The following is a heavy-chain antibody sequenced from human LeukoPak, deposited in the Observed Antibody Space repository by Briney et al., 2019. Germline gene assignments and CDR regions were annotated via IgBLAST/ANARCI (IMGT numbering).Heavy chain of an antibody. Sequence: PGGSLRLSCAASGFTLSNSWMHWVRQAPGKGLVWVSRIDPDGNTDYADSVKGRFTISRDTSKDTLYLQMNSLRADDTAVYYCARDGFNDRSGDNDGFDMWGQGTMVTVSS. J-gene: IGHJ3*02. CDR1: GFTLSNSW. CDR3: ARDGFNDRSGDNDGFDM. D-gene: IGHD1-1*01. CDR2: IDPDGNT. V-gene: IGHV3-74*01.